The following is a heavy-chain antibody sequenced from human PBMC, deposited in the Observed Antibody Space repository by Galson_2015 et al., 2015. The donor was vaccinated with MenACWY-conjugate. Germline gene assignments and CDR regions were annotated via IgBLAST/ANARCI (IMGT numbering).Heavy chain of an antibody. D-gene: IGHD2/OR15-2a*01. J-gene: IGHJ6*04. CDR3: ARGANIYFYMMDV. Sequence: YLRLSCEASGFSFSNSAMTWVRQAPGKGLEWVSSITGTSTYIHYADSVKGRFTISRHNAQKRVYLQMNSLRAEDTAVYFCARGANIYFYMMDVWGKGTTVTVSS. CDR2: ITGTSTYI. V-gene: IGHV3-21*01. CDR1: GFSFSNSA.